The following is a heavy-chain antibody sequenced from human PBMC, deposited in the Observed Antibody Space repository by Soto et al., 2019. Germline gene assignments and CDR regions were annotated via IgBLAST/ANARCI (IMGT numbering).Heavy chain of an antibody. D-gene: IGHD3-10*01. CDR2: IDYSGST. V-gene: IGHV4-31*03. J-gene: IGHJ4*02. Sequence: SKTLSLTCTVSGRSISWGGYYWSGIRQHPGKGVEWMGYIDYSGSTNYTPSLKSRVTISVDTSKNQFSLKLSSVTSADTPVYYCARDRGDGCSGWGQGTLVTVSS. CDR3: ARDRGDGCSG. CDR1: GRSISWGGYY.